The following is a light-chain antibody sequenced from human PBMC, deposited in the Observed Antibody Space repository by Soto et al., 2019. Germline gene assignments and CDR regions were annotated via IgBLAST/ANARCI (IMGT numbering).Light chain of an antibody. CDR2: GAS. V-gene: IGKV3-20*01. CDR1: QSVSSSY. J-gene: IGKJ1*01. Sequence: EIVLTQSPGTLSLSPGERAILSCRASQSVSSSYSAWYQQKPGQAPRLLIYGASSRATGIPDRFSGSGSGTDFTLSISRLEPEDFAVYYCQQYGSSPWTFGQGTKVEIK. CDR3: QQYGSSPWT.